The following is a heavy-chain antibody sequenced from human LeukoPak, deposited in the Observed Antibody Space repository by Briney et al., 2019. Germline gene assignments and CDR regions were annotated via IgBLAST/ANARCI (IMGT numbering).Heavy chain of an antibody. CDR1: GGSVSSYY. CDR3: ARFGSGWWYNDY. V-gene: IGHV4-59*02. D-gene: IGHD6-19*01. Sequence: SETLSLTCTVSGGSVSSYYWSWIRQPPGKGLEWIGYIYYSGSTNYNPSLKSRVTISVDTSKNQFSLKLSPVTAADTAVYYCARFGSGWWYNDYWGQGTLVTVSS. CDR2: IYYSGST. J-gene: IGHJ4*02.